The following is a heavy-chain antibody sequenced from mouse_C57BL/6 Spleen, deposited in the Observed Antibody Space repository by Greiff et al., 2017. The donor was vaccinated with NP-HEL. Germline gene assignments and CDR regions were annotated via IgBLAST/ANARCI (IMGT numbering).Heavy chain of an antibody. CDR3: ARWNGYYPYYYDD. Sequence: EVQLQQSGPELVKPGASVKISCKASGYTFTDYYMNWVKQSHGKSLEWIGDINPNNGGTSYNQKFKGKATLTVDKSSSTADMELRSLTSEDSAVYYCARWNGYYPYYYDDWGQGTTLTVSS. CDR2: INPNNGGT. V-gene: IGHV1-26*01. J-gene: IGHJ2*01. CDR1: GYTFTDYY. D-gene: IGHD2-3*01.